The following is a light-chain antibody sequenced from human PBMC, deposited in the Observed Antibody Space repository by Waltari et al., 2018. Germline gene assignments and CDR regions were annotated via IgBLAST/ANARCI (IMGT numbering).Light chain of an antibody. V-gene: IGLV1-40*01. J-gene: IGLJ2*01. CDR3: QSYDTSLSVV. CDR2: GTS. Sequence: QSVLTQPPSVSGAPGQSVTISCTGSGSPIGAGYDVPWYQQLPGKAPKRLIYGTSARPLGVPDRYFGSQSGTSASLAITGLQAEDEADYYCQSYDTSLSVVFGGGTKLTVL. CDR1: GSPIGAGYD.